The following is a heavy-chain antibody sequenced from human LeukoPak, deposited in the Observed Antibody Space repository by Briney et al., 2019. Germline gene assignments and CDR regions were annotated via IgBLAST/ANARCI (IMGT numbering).Heavy chain of an antibody. Sequence: SETLSLTCAVYGGSFSGYYWSRIRQPPGKGLEWIGEINHSGSTNYNPSLKSRVTISVDTSKNQFSLKLSSVTAADTAVYYCARIVVALGRCFDPWGQGTLVTVSS. V-gene: IGHV4-34*01. D-gene: IGHD3-22*01. CDR1: GGSFSGYY. J-gene: IGHJ5*02. CDR3: ARIVVALGRCFDP. CDR2: INHSGST.